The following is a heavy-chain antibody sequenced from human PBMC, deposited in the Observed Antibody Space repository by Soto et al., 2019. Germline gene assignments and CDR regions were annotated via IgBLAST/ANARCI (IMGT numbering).Heavy chain of an antibody. D-gene: IGHD6-19*01. V-gene: IGHV1-18*01. CDR2: ISIQKNNT. Sequence: QVQLEQSGAEVKKPGASVRVSCKAFGFTLNNYGLTWVRQAPGRGPEWLGWISIQKNNTRYAPRLQGRVTLATDTPTNTSHMEVRDLRSDDTAVYHCARGPFYNSGYYGEWFDSLGQGNLVIVSP. J-gene: IGHJ5*01. CDR1: GFTLNNYG. CDR3: ARGPFYNSGYYGEWFDS.